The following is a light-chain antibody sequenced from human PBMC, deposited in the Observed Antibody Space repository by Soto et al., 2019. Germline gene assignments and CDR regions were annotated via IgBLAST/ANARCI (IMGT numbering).Light chain of an antibody. V-gene: IGKV3-20*01. J-gene: IGKJ1*01. Sequence: DIVLMQSPGTPSLSTGERGTLSCLASPSVSRSQFAWYQQKPGQPPRLLIHDASSRATGISDRLTGRGSGTDMTLTITTLEPEDFSLYYCQQYGSSPRKFGLGTNVDIK. CDR2: DAS. CDR1: PSVSRSQ. CDR3: QQYGSSPRK.